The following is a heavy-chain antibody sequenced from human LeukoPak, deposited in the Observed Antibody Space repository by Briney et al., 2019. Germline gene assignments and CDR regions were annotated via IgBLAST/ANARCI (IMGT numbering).Heavy chain of an antibody. V-gene: IGHV4-39*01. Sequence: SETLSLTCTVPGGSISSSSYYWGWIRQPPGKGLEWIGSIYFSGDTYYNPSLKSRVTISVDTSKNQFSLKLRSVPAADTAVYYCARGGILVPGIAVAGYFDYWGQGTLVTVSS. CDR1: GGSISSSSYY. CDR3: ARGGILVPGIAVAGYFDY. J-gene: IGHJ4*02. CDR2: IYFSGDT. D-gene: IGHD6-19*01.